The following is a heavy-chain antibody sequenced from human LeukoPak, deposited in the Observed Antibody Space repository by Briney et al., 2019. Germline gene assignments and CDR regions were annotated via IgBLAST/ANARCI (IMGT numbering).Heavy chain of an antibody. Sequence: SSQTLSLTCTVSGGSISSGGYYWSWIRQPAGKGLEWIGRIYTRGSTNYNPSLESRVTMSLDMSKNQVSLKLTSVTAADTAVYYCARKRGSSYGFDSWGQGTLVTVSS. V-gene: IGHV4-61*02. J-gene: IGHJ4*02. CDR2: IYTRGST. CDR1: GGSISSGGYY. CDR3: ARKRGSSYGFDS. D-gene: IGHD6-6*01.